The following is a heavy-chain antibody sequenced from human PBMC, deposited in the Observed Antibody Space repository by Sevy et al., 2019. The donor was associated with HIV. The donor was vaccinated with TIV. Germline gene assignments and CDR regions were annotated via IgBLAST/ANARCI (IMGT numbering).Heavy chain of an antibody. V-gene: IGHV3-11*01. CDR2: ISSSGSTI. Sequence: GGSLRVSCAASGFTFSDYYMSWIRQAPGKGLEWVSYISSSGSTIYYADSVKGRFTISRDNAKNSLYLQMNSLRAEDTAVYYCARSPVAENLNWLDPWGQGTLVTVSS. J-gene: IGHJ5*02. D-gene: IGHD6-19*01. CDR3: ARSPVAENLNWLDP. CDR1: GFTFSDYY.